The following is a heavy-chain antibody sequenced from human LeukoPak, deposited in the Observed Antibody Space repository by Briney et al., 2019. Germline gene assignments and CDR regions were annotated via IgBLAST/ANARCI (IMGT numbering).Heavy chain of an antibody. D-gene: IGHD3-9*01. CDR2: IYTSGST. CDR1: GGSISSYY. Sequence: PSETLSLTCTVSGGSISSYYWSWIRQPAGKGLEWIGRIYTSGSTNYNPSLKSRVTMSVDTSKNQFSLKLSSVTAADTAVYYCAKDPHYGNILTGYYNLDYWGQGTLVTVSS. CDR3: AKDPHYGNILTGYYNLDY. V-gene: IGHV4-4*07. J-gene: IGHJ4*02.